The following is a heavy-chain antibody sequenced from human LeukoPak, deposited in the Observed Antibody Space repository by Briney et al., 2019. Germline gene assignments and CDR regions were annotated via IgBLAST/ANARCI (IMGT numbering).Heavy chain of an antibody. V-gene: IGHV3-33*08. CDR1: GFIFSTYA. D-gene: IGHD6-13*01. CDR2: IWYDGSNK. J-gene: IGHJ4*02. CDR3: ARDVYLQQPYDY. Sequence: AGGSLRLSCAASGFIFSTYAMAWVRQAPGKGLEGVAVIWYDGSNKYYADSVKGRFTISRDNSKNTLYLQMNSLRAEDTAVYYCARDVYLQQPYDYWGQGTLVTVSS.